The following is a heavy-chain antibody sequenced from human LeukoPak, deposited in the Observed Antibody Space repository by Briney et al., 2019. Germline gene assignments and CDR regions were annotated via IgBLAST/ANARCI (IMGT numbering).Heavy chain of an antibody. D-gene: IGHD3-16*01. CDR1: GFAFSTYV. CDR3: AKRLGGSGFDY. J-gene: IGHJ4*02. CDR2: IGTSGGTT. Sequence: GGSLRLSCAASGFAFSTYVMSWGRHAPGKGLDWVSAIGTSGGTTYYADSVKGRFTIPRDNSKDTLYLQMNSLRAEDTAVYYCAKRLGGSGFDYWGQGTLVTVSS. V-gene: IGHV3-23*01.